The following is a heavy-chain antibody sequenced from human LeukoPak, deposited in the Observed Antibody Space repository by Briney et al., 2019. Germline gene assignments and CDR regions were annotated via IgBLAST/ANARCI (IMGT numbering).Heavy chain of an antibody. CDR1: GFTVSNNY. V-gene: IGHV3-66*01. CDR2: IYIGGGT. Sequence: GGSLRLSCAASGFTVSNNYMSWVRQAPGKGLEWVSVIYIGGGTYYADSVKGRFTISRDNSKNTLYLQMNSLRAEGTAVYYCARDSSGPLYWGQGTLVTVSS. CDR3: ARDSSGPLY. J-gene: IGHJ4*02. D-gene: IGHD6-19*01.